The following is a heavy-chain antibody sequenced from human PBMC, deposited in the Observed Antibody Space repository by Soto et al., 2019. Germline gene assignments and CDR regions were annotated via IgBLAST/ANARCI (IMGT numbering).Heavy chain of an antibody. J-gene: IGHJ4*02. V-gene: IGHV3-21*01. Sequence: EVQLVESGGGLVKPGGSLRLSCAASGFTFSSYSMNWVRQAPGKGLEWVSSISSSSSYIYYADSVKGRFTISRDNAKNALYLQRNSLRAEDTAVYYCARERVLQGFDYWGQGTLVTVSS. CDR1: GFTFSSYS. CDR2: ISSSSSYI. D-gene: IGHD1-26*01. CDR3: ARERVLQGFDY.